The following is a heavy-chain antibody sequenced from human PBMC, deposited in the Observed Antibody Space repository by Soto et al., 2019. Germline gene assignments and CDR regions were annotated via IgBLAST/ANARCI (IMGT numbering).Heavy chain of an antibody. Sequence: ASLKVSCKASGYTFTSYGISWVRQAPGQGLEWMGWISAYNGNTNYAQKLQGRVTMTTDTSTSTAYMELRSLRSDDTAVYYCARDVDWGSNDAFDIWGQGTMVTVSS. V-gene: IGHV1-18*01. CDR1: GYTFTSYG. CDR3: ARDVDWGSNDAFDI. D-gene: IGHD7-27*01. CDR2: ISAYNGNT. J-gene: IGHJ3*02.